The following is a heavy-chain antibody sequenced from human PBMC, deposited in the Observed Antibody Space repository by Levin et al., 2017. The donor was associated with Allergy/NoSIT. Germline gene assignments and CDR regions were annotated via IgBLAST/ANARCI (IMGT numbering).Heavy chain of an antibody. V-gene: IGHV4-30-4*01. CDR3: ARGLLHYDFWSGYDWVSAGLTHNWFDP. CDR2: IYYSGST. D-gene: IGHD3-3*01. CDR1: GGSISSGDYY. J-gene: IGHJ5*02. Sequence: SETLSLTCTVSGGSISSGDYYWSWIRQPPGKGLEWIGYIYYSGSTYYNPSLKSRVTISVDTSKNQFSLKLSSVTAADTAVYYCARGLLHYDFWSGYDWVSAGLTHNWFDPWGQGTLVTVSS.